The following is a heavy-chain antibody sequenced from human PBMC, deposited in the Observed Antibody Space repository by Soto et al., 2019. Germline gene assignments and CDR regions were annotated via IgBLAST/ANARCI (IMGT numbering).Heavy chain of an antibody. D-gene: IGHD2-15*01. CDR2: ISGSGGST. V-gene: IGHV3-23*01. CDR3: AKVADAVVVAATIFEY. CDR1: GFTFSSYA. Sequence: GGSLRLSCAASGFTFSSYAMIWVRQAPGKGLEWVSAISGSGGSTYYADSVKGRFTISRDNSKNTLYLQMNSLRAEDTAVYYCAKVADAVVVAATIFEYWGQGTLVTVSS. J-gene: IGHJ4*02.